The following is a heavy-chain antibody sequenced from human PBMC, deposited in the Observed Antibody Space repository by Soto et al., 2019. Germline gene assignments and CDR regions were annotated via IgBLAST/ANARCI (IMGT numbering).Heavy chain of an antibody. D-gene: IGHD3-3*01. CDR3: AREGRYYDFWSGYYTQGYGMDV. Sequence: QVQLVQSGAEVKKPGSSVKVSCKASGGTFSSYAISWVRQAPGQGLEWMGGIIPIFGTANYAQKFQGRVTITADKSTSTAYMELSSLRSEDTAVYYCAREGRYYDFWSGYYTQGYGMDVWGQGTTVTASS. CDR2: IIPIFGTA. J-gene: IGHJ6*02. CDR1: GGTFSSYA. V-gene: IGHV1-69*06.